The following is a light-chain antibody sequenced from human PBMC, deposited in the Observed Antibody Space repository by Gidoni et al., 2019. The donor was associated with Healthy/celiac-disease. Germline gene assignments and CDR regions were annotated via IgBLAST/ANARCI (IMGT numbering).Light chain of an antibody. V-gene: IGKV3-11*01. CDR2: DAS. Sequence: EIVLTPSPATLSLSPGERATLSCRASQSVSSYLAWYQQKPGQAPRLLSYDASNRATGIPARFRGSGSGTDFTLTISSLEPEDFAVYYWQQRSNWPPYTLGQGTKLEIK. CDR1: QSVSSY. CDR3: QQRSNWPPYT. J-gene: IGKJ2*01.